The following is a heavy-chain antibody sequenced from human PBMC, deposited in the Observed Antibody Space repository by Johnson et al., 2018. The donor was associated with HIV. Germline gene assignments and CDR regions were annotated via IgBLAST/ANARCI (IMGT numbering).Heavy chain of an antibody. Sequence: VQLVESGGGLVKPGGSLRLSCAASGFSNYEMHWVRQAPGRGLEWVSSISYDGGSKYYADSVKGRFTISRDNSKNTLYLQMNSLRAEDTAVYYCASAPEVRGVDAFDIWGQGTVVTVAS. J-gene: IGHJ3*02. CDR2: ISYDGGSK. CDR3: ASAPEVRGVDAFDI. V-gene: IGHV3-30-3*01. CDR1: GFSNYE. D-gene: IGHD3-10*01.